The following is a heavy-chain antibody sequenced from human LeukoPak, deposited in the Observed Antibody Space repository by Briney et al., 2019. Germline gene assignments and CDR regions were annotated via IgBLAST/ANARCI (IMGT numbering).Heavy chain of an antibody. CDR1: GYSISSGYY. CDR2: IYHSGST. V-gene: IGHV4-38-2*02. Sequence: SETLSLTCTVSGYSISSGYYWGWIRQPPGKGLEWIGSIYHSGSTYYNPSLKSRVTISVDTSKNQFSLKLSSVTAADTAVYYCARDLINMIVGGYFDLWGRGTLVTVSS. D-gene: IGHD3-22*01. J-gene: IGHJ2*01. CDR3: ARDLINMIVGGYFDL.